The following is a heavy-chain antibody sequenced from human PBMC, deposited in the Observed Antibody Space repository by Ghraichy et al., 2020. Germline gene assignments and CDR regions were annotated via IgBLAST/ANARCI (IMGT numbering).Heavy chain of an antibody. Sequence: SETLSLTCTVSGGSFSSYSWSWIRQPPGKGLEWIGYIYYSGSTNYNPSLKSRVTISVDTSKNQFSLKLSSVAAADTAVYYCASANRHYGGKSFDYWGQGTLVTVSS. CDR3: ASANRHYGGKSFDY. V-gene: IGHV4-59*01. CDR1: GGSFSSYS. J-gene: IGHJ4*02. D-gene: IGHD4-23*01. CDR2: IYYSGST.